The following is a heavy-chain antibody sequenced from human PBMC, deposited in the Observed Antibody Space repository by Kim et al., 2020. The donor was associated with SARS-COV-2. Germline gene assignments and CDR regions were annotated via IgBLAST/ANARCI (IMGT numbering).Heavy chain of an antibody. CDR1: GGTFSSYA. J-gene: IGHJ5*02. CDR3: ARDGCSSTSCYRPNWFDP. CDR2: IIPILGIA. V-gene: IGHV1-69*04. D-gene: IGHD2-2*01. Sequence: SVKVSCKASGGTFSSYAISWVRQAPGQGLEWMGRIIPILGIANYAQKFQGRVTITADKSTSTAYMELSSLRSEDTAVYYCARDGCSSTSCYRPNWFDPWGQGTLVTVSS.